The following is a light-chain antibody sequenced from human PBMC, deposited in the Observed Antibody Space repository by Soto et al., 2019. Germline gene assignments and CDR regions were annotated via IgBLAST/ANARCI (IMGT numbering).Light chain of an antibody. CDR2: EVS. Sequence: QSVLTQPPSAAGSPGQSVTISCTGTSSDVGGYNYVSWYQHHPGNAPKVIIYEVSKRPSGVPDRFSGSKSGNTASLTVSGLQAEDEADYYCSSYAGSSTLYVFGAGTKLTVL. V-gene: IGLV2-8*01. J-gene: IGLJ1*01. CDR1: SSDVGGYNY. CDR3: SSYAGSSTLYV.